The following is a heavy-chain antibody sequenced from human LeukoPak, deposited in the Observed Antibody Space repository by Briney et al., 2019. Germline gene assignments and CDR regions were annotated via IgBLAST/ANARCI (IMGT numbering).Heavy chain of an antibody. CDR2: ISVYNGNT. J-gene: IGHJ4*02. Sequence: ASVKVSCKASGGTFSSYAISWVRQAPGQGLEWMGWISVYNGNTNYAQNLQGRVTMTTDTSTSTAYLELRSLRSDDTAMYYCARVLDTMTTVDYWGQGALVTVSS. CDR3: ARVLDTMTTVDY. V-gene: IGHV1-18*01. CDR1: GGTFSSYA. D-gene: IGHD4-17*01.